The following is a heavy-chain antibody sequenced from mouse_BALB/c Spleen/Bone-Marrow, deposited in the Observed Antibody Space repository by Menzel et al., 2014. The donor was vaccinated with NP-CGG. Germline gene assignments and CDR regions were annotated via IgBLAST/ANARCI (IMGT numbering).Heavy chain of an antibody. CDR2: INPNNGGS. CDR3: TRLFYGSSDYAMDN. D-gene: IGHD1-1*01. V-gene: IGHV1S81*02. Sequence: VQLQQSGAELVKPGASVKLSCKASGYTFTSYWMHWVKLRPGQGFEWIGEINPNNGGSNYNEKFKRKATLTVDKSSSTAYMQLNSLTSEDSAVYYCTRLFYGSSDYAMDNWGQGTSVTVSS. CDR1: GYTFTSYW. J-gene: IGHJ4*01.